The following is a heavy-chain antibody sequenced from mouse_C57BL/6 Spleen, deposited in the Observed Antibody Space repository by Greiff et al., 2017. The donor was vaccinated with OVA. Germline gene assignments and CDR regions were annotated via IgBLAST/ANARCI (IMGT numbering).Heavy chain of an antibody. Sequence: QVQLQQPGTELVKPGASVKLSCKASGYTFTSYWMHWVKQRPGQGLEWIGNINPSNGGTNYNEKFKSKATLTVDKSSSTAYMQLSSLTSEYSAVYYCARGDYGSSTWFAYWGQGTLVTVSA. CDR3: ARGDYGSSTWFAY. J-gene: IGHJ3*01. CDR1: GYTFTSYW. D-gene: IGHD1-1*01. CDR2: INPSNGGT. V-gene: IGHV1-53*01.